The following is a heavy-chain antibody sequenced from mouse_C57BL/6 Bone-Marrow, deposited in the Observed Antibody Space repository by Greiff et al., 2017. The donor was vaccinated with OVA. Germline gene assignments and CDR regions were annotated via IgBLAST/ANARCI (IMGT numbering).Heavy chain of an antibody. J-gene: IGHJ3*01. D-gene: IGHD1-1*01. V-gene: IGHV1-52*01. CDR1: GYTITSYW. Sequence: QVQLQQPGAELVRPGSSVKLSCKASGYTITSYWMHWVKQRPIQGLEWIGNIDPSDSETHYNQKFKDKATLTVDKSSSTAYMQLSSLTSEDSAVYYCARGYYGSSSWFAYWGQGTLVAVSA. CDR2: IDPSDSET. CDR3: ARGYYGSSSWFAY.